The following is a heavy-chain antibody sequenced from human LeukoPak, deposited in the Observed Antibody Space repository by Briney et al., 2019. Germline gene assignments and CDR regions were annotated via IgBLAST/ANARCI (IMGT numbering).Heavy chain of an antibody. Sequence: SETLSLTCAVYGGSFSGYYWSWIRQPPGKGLEWIGEINHSGSTNYNPSLKSRVTISVDTSKNQFSLKLSSVTAADTAVYYCARDNYSSSVNFDYWGQETLVTVSS. CDR1: GGSFSGYY. CDR3: ARDNYSSSVNFDY. J-gene: IGHJ4*02. V-gene: IGHV4-34*01. D-gene: IGHD6-6*01. CDR2: INHSGST.